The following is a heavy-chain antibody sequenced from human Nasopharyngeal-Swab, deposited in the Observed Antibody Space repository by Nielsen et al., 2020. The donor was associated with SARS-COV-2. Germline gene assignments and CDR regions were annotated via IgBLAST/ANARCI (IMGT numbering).Heavy chain of an antibody. D-gene: IGHD3-16*01. J-gene: IGHJ3*02. CDR1: GYTFTGYY. V-gene: IGHV1-69*13. CDR2: IIPIFGTA. Sequence: SVKVSCKASGYTFTGYYMHWVRQAPGQGLEWMGRIIPIFGTANYAQKFQGRVTITADESTSTAYMELSSLRSEDTAVYYCARDTGGPLSPSDAFDIWGQGTMVTVSS. CDR3: ARDTGGPLSPSDAFDI.